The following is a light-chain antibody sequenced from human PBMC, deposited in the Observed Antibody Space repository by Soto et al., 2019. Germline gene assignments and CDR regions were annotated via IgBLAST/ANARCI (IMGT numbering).Light chain of an antibody. Sequence: QSALTQPASVSGSPGQSITISGTGTSSDVGGYKYVSWYQQHPGKAPKLMIYDVSNRPSGVSNRFSGSKSGNTASLTISGLQAEDEADYYCSSYTSSSTVVFGGGTKLTVL. CDR2: DVS. CDR1: SSDVGGYKY. V-gene: IGLV2-14*01. J-gene: IGLJ2*01. CDR3: SSYTSSSTVV.